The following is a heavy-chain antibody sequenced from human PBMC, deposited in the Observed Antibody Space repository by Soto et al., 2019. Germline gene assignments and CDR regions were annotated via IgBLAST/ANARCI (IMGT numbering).Heavy chain of an antibody. CDR1: GYTFTGYY. D-gene: IGHD2-2*01. CDR3: ARGFRDIVVVPAAPDAFDI. Sequence: QVQLVQSGAEVKKPGASVKVSCKASGYTFTGYYMHWVRQAPGQGLEWMGWINPNSGGTNYAQKFQGWVTMTRDTSISTAYMELSRLRSDDTAVYYCARGFRDIVVVPAAPDAFDIWGQGTMVTVSS. J-gene: IGHJ3*02. CDR2: INPNSGGT. V-gene: IGHV1-2*04.